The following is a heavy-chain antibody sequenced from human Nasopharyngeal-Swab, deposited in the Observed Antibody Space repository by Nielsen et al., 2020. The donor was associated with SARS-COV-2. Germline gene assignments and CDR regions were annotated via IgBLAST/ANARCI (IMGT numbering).Heavy chain of an antibody. CDR1: GFTFSNNA. Sequence: GGSLRVSCVAFGFTFSNNAMSWYRQAPGKGLEWVSSIFGSGAITSHADSVKGRFTVSRDNSKNTLYLQMDSLRAEDTAVYYCSTLPLGYCSGVSCLDAWGQGTLVTVSS. J-gene: IGHJ5*02. CDR2: IFGSGAIT. D-gene: IGHD2-15*01. V-gene: IGHV3-23*01. CDR3: STLPLGYCSGVSCLDA.